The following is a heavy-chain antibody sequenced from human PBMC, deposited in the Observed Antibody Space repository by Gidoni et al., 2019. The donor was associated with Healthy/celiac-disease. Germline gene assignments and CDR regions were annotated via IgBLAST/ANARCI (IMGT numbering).Heavy chain of an antibody. CDR3: AKAPGQSSSFDY. CDR2: ISWNSGSI. V-gene: IGHV3-9*01. J-gene: IGHJ4*02. Sequence: EVQLVESGGGLVQPGRSLRLSCAASGFTFDDYAMHWVRQAPGKGLEWVSGISWNSGSIGYADSVKGRFTISRDNAKNSLYLQMNSLRAEDTALYYCAKAPGQSSSFDYWGQGTLVTVSS. CDR1: GFTFDDYA. D-gene: IGHD6-6*01.